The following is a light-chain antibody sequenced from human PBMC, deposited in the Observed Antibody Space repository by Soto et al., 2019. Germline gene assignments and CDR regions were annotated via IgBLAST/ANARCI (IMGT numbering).Light chain of an antibody. CDR2: DVS. Sequence: QSVLTQPASVSGSPGQSITISCTGTSSDVGGYNYVSWYQQRPGKAPKLMIYDVSNRPSGVSNRFSGSKSGNTASPTISGLQAEDEADYYCGSYTSSSLHVFGTGTKVTVL. CDR1: SSDVGGYNY. J-gene: IGLJ1*01. V-gene: IGLV2-14*03. CDR3: GSYTSSSLHV.